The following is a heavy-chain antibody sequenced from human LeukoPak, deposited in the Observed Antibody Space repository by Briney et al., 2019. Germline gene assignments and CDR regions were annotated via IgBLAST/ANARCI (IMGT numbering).Heavy chain of an antibody. D-gene: IGHD1-1*01. CDR1: RFTFSNYA. CDR3: ARDDTTVHAFDI. Sequence: PGGSLRLSCSASRFTFSNYAMSWVRQAPGKGLEWVAVIWYDGSNKYYADSVKGRFTISRDNSKNTLYLQMNSLRAEDTAVYYCARDDTTVHAFDIWGQGTMVTVSS. CDR2: IWYDGSNK. J-gene: IGHJ3*02. V-gene: IGHV3-33*08.